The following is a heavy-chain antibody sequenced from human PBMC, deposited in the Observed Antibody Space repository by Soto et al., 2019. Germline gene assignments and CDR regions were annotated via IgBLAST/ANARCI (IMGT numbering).Heavy chain of an antibody. CDR3: ARRPDYYDSSGYYYYYGMDV. CDR1: GYTFTSYG. J-gene: IGHJ6*02. V-gene: IGHV1-18*01. D-gene: IGHD3-22*01. Sequence: GASVKVSCKASGYTFTSYGISWVRQAPGQGLEWMGWISAYNGNTNYAQKLQGRVTMTTDTSTSTAYMELRSLRSDDTAVYYCARRPDYYDSSGYYYYYGMDVWGQGTTVTVS. CDR2: ISAYNGNT.